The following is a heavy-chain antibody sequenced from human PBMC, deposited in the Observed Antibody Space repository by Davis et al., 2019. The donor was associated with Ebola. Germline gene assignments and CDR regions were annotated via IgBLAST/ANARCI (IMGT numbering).Heavy chain of an antibody. D-gene: IGHD3-10*01. V-gene: IGHV3-53*01. CDR1: GFTVSSNY. CDR3: ARGGPYGPNWFDP. J-gene: IGHJ5*02. Sequence: PGGSLRLSCAASGFTVSSNYMSWVRQAPGQGLEWVSVIYSGGSTYYADSVKGRFTISRHNSNTTLYLQMNSLRAEDTAVDYCARGGPYGPNWFDPWGQGTLVTVSS. CDR2: IYSGGST.